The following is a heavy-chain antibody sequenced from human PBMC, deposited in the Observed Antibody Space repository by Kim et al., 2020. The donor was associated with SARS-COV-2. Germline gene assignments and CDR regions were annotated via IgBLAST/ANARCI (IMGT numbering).Heavy chain of an antibody. CDR2: ISYDGSNK. J-gene: IGHJ4*02. Sequence: GGSLRLSCAASGFTFSSYGMHWVRQAPGKGLEWVAVISYDGSNKYYADSVKGRFTISRDNSKNTLYLQMNSLRAEDTAVYYCAKELWTGAFDYWAREPWSPSPQ. D-gene: IGHD7-27*01. CDR1: GFTFSSYG. CDR3: AKELWTGAFDY. V-gene: IGHV3-30*18.